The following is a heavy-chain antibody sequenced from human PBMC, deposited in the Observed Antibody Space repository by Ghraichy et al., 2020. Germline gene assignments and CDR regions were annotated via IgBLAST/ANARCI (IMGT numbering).Heavy chain of an antibody. CDR3: ARHMRGSYYHPVDS. J-gene: IGHJ5*01. CDR2: GSYSGSN. CDR1: GGSINENNYY. D-gene: IGHD1-26*01. V-gene: IGHV4-39*01. Sequence: SETLSLTCTVSGGSINENNYYWGWIRQPPGKGLEWIATGSYSGSNYYNPSLKSRVTIAIDTSKNQFSLNLISVTAADTAMYYCARHMRGSYYHPVDSWGQGTLVTVSS.